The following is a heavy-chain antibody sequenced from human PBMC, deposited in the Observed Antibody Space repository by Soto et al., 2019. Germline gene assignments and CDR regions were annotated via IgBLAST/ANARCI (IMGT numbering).Heavy chain of an antibody. V-gene: IGHV1-18*04. CDR3: ARVRLTMIGVPFGVP. Sequence: QVQLVQSGTEVKKRGASVKVSCKASGYTFTSYGISWVRQAPGQGCEWMGWINTYSGNTNYAQTFQGRFTMTTDTSASTAYMELRSLRSDDTAVYYCARVRLTMIGVPFGVPWGQGTKVTVSS. D-gene: IGHD3-22*01. CDR1: GYTFTSYG. J-gene: IGHJ5*02. CDR2: INTYSGNT.